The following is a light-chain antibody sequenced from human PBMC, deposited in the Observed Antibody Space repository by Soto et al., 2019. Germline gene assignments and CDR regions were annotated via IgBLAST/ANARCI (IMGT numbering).Light chain of an antibody. V-gene: IGKV3-20*01. CDR1: QSVSSNY. CDR2: GAS. CDR3: QQYGSSPWT. Sequence: EIVLTQSPGTLSLSPGERATLSCRASQSVSSNYLAWHQQKPGQAPRLLIYGASSRATGIPDRFSASGSGTDFTLTISRLEPEDFAVYYCQQYGSSPWTFGQGTKVDIK. J-gene: IGKJ1*01.